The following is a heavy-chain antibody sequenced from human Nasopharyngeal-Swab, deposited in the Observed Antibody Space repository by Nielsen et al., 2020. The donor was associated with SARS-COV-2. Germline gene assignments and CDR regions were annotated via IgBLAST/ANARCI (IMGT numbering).Heavy chain of an antibody. CDR3: ARHVQGGYSYGYKREFDY. Sequence: SETLSLTCTVSGGSISSYLWSWIRQPPGKGLEWIGYIYYSGSTYYNPSLKSRVTISVDTSKNQFSLKLSSVAAADTAVYYCARHVQGGYSYGYKREFDYWGQGTLVTVSS. CDR2: IYYSGST. D-gene: IGHD5-18*01. CDR1: GGSISSYL. V-gene: IGHV4-59*08. J-gene: IGHJ4*02.